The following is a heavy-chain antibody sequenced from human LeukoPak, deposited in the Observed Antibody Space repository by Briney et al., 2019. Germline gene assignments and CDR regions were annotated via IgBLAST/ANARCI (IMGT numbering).Heavy chain of an antibody. CDR3: AKEQLPYCTNGLCYYRYDAFDI. CDR1: GFTFSDHY. Sequence: GGSLRLSCAASGFTFSDHYMDWVRQAPGKGLEWVGRTRNKANSYTTEYAASVKGRFTISRDDSKNSLYLQMNSLKTEDTAVYYCAKEQLPYCTNGLCYYRYDAFDIWGQGTMVTVSS. D-gene: IGHD2-8*01. CDR2: TRNKANSYTT. J-gene: IGHJ3*02. V-gene: IGHV3-72*01.